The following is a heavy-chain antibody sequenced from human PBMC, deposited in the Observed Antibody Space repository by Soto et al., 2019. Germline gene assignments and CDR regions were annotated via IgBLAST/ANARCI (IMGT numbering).Heavy chain of an antibody. CDR1: GFTFSSYG. Sequence: QVQLVESGGGVVQPGRSLRLSCAASGFTFSSYGMHWVRQAPGKGLEWVAVISYDGSNKYYADSVKGRFTISRDNSKNTLYLQMNSLRAEDTAVYYCAKDIGGSGSYYYYGMDVWGQGTTVTVSS. D-gene: IGHD3-10*01. J-gene: IGHJ6*02. CDR2: ISYDGSNK. CDR3: AKDIGGSGSYYYYGMDV. V-gene: IGHV3-30*18.